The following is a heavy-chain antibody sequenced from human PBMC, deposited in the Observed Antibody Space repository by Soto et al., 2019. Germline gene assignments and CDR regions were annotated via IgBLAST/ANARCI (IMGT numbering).Heavy chain of an antibody. CDR3: TREGRSFDY. Sequence: SETLSLTCTVSGCSMNGYYWSRVRQPPGKGLEWIGYISYSGTTNYNPSLKSRLTISVDTSKSQFSLKLSSVTAADTAVYYCTREGRSFDYWGQGALVTVSS. CDR1: GCSMNGYY. V-gene: IGHV4-59*01. J-gene: IGHJ4*02. CDR2: ISYSGTT.